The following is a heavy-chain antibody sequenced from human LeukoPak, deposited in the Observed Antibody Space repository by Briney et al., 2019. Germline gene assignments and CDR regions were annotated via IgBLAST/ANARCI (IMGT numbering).Heavy chain of an antibody. Sequence: GGSLRLSCAASGFTFSSYDMHWVRQVTGKGLEWVSAIGTAGDTYYPGSVKGRFTNSRENAKNSLYLQMNSLRAGDTAVYYCARDRGLGLDYWGQGTLVTVSS. CDR3: ARDRGLGLDY. CDR2: IGTAGDT. CDR1: GFTFSSYD. V-gene: IGHV3-13*01. D-gene: IGHD3/OR15-3a*01. J-gene: IGHJ4*02.